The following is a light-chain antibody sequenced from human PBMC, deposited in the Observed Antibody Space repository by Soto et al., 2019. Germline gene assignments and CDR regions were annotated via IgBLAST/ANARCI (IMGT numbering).Light chain of an antibody. CDR1: QTVSSS. CDR2: EVS. J-gene: IGKJ4*01. V-gene: IGKV3-11*01. Sequence: EIVFTQSPSTVSLSPGERATLSCRASQTVSSSLAWYQQKPGQAPRLLIYEVSNRATGIPARFSGSGPGADFTLTISSLEPGDFALYYCQQHINWPLTFGGGT. CDR3: QQHINWPLT.